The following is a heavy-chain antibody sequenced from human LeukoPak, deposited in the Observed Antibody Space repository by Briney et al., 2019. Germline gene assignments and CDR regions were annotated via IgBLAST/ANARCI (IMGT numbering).Heavy chain of an antibody. Sequence: GGSLRLSCAASGFTFPNAWMTWVRQVPGKGLQWVGRIKSKTDGGTTAYAAPVKGRFTISRDDSKNTLYLLMNSLKIEDTAVYYCSTDTRYSLIDDYWGQGTLVTVSS. J-gene: IGHJ4*02. CDR2: IKSKTDGGTT. CDR3: STDTRYSLIDDY. D-gene: IGHD2-15*01. V-gene: IGHV3-15*01. CDR1: GFTFPNAW.